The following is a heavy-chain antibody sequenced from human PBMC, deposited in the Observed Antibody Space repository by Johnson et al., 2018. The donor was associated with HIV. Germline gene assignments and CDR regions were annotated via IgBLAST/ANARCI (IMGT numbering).Heavy chain of an antibody. CDR2: IYSGGGT. D-gene: IGHD5-24*01. Sequence: MLLVESGGGVVQPGGSLRLSCAASGFTFSDYYMSWIRQAPGKGLEWVSVIYSGGGTYYVDSVKGRFTISRDNAKNLLFLQMNSLRAEDTAVYYCARGGDGYRCDAFDIWGQGTMVTVSS. J-gene: IGHJ3*02. CDR1: GFTFSDYY. V-gene: IGHV3-66*01. CDR3: ARGGDGYRCDAFDI.